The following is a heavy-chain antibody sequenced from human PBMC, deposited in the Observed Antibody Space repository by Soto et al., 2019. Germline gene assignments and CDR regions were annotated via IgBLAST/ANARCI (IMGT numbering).Heavy chain of an antibody. V-gene: IGHV4-4*07. CDR2: IYTSGST. Sequence: PSETLSLTCTVSGGSISSYYWSWIRQPAGKGLEWIGRIYTSGSTNYNPSLKSRVTMSVDTSKNQFSLKLSSVTAADTAVYYCARDTGYSSQRENYYYYYGMDVWGQGTTVTVSS. J-gene: IGHJ6*02. CDR3: ARDTGYSSQRENYYYYYGMDV. CDR1: GGSISSYY. D-gene: IGHD5-12*01.